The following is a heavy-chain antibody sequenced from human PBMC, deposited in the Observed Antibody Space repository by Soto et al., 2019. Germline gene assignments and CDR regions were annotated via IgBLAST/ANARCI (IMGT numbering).Heavy chain of an antibody. D-gene: IGHD2-2*01. CDR1: WYTFTSYY. CDR3: ARVRDKSLSRDGTKNRYYYGMDG. J-gene: IGHJ6*02. CDR2: INPSGGST. V-gene: IGHV1-46*01. Sequence: GASVKVSCKVSWYTFTSYYMHLVRQAPGQGLEWMGIINPSGGSTSYAQKFQGRVTMTRNTSTSPVYMELSSLRSEHTAVYSCARVRDKSLSRDGTKNRYYYGMDGWGQGTTVTVSS.